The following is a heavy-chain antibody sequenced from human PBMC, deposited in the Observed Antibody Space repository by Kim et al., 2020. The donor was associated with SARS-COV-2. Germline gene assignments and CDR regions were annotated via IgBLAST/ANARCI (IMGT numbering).Heavy chain of an antibody. Sequence: SETQSLTCTVSGGSISSYYWSWIRQPPGKGLEWIGYIYYSGSTNYNPSLKSRVTISVDTSKNQFSLKLSSVTAADTAVYYCARAIRGSSTLRYYYYYGMDVWGQWTTVTVSS. CDR2: IYYSGST. D-gene: IGHD6-6*01. CDR1: GGSISSYY. CDR3: ARAIRGSSTLRYYYYYGMDV. J-gene: IGHJ6*02. V-gene: IGHV4-59*13.